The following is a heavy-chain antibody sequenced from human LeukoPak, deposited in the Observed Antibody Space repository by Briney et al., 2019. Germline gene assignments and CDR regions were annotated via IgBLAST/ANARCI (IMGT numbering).Heavy chain of an antibody. J-gene: IGHJ4*02. CDR1: GGTFSSYA. V-gene: IGHV1-69*13. Sequence: SVKVSCKASGGTFSSYAISWVRQAPGQGLEWMEGIIPIFGTANYAQKFQGRVTITADESTSTAYMELSSLRSEDTAVYYCARSRVYYGSGRWGYFDYWGQGTLVTVSS. D-gene: IGHD3-10*01. CDR3: ARSRVYYGSGRWGYFDY. CDR2: IIPIFGTA.